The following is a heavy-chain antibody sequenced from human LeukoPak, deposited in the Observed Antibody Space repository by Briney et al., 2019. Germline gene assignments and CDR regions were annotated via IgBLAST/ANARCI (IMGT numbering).Heavy chain of an antibody. CDR3: AKDPGYSYGRYYFDY. V-gene: IGHV3-30*02. CDR1: GFTFSSYG. Sequence: GGSLRLSCAASGFTFSSYGMHWVRQAPGKGLEWVAFIRYDGSNKYYADSVKGRFTISRDNSKNTLYLQMNSLRAEDTAVYYCAKDPGYSYGRYYFDYWGQGTLVTVSS. J-gene: IGHJ4*02. CDR2: IRYDGSNK. D-gene: IGHD5-18*01.